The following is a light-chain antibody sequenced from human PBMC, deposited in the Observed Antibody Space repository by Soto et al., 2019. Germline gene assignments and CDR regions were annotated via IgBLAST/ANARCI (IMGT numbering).Light chain of an antibody. CDR3: QQRDIWPWT. Sequence: EIVLTQSPATLSLSPGERATLSCWASQSVNRYLVWYQQKPGQAPRLLMYDASERATGIPARFSGSGSGTDFTLTISSLEPEDFAVYYCQQRDIWPWTFGQGTKVEIK. CDR1: QSVNRY. V-gene: IGKV3-11*01. J-gene: IGKJ1*01. CDR2: DAS.